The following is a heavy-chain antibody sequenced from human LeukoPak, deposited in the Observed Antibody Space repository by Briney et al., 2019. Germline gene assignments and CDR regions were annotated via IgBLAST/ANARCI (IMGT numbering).Heavy chain of an antibody. CDR1: GFTFSSYG. J-gene: IGHJ3*02. CDR3: AKDEIPHYYDSSGDAFDI. CDR2: IRYDGSNK. D-gene: IGHD3-22*01. V-gene: IGHV3-30*02. Sequence: TGGSLRLSCAASGFTFSSYGMHWVRQAPGKGREWVAFIRYDGSNKYYADSVKGRFTISRDNSKNTLYLQMNSLRAEDTAVYYCAKDEIPHYYDSSGDAFDIWGQGTMVTVSS.